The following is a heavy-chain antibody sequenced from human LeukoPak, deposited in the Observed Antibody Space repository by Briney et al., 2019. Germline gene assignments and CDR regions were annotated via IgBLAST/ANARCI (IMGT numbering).Heavy chain of an antibody. Sequence: PSETLSLTCTVSGGSISSSSYYWGWIRQPPGKGLEWIGSIYYSGSTYYNPSLKSRVTISVDTSKNQFSLKLSSVTAADTAVYYCARIYCSGGSCYIGYYMDVWGKGTTVTISS. V-gene: IGHV4-39*07. J-gene: IGHJ6*03. CDR3: ARIYCSGGSCYIGYYMDV. D-gene: IGHD2-15*01. CDR2: IYYSGST. CDR1: GGSISSSSYY.